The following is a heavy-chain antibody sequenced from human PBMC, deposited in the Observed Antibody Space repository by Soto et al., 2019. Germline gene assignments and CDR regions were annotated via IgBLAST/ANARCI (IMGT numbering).Heavy chain of an antibody. CDR1: GGSLTSYY. Sequence: PSETLSLTCTVSGGSLTSYYWSWIRQPPGGGLEWIGYIYYSGSTNYNPSLKSRVTISVDTSKNQFSLKLSSVTAADTAVYYCARRYGWAFDIWGQGTMVTVSS. D-gene: IGHD3-16*01. CDR2: IYYSGST. V-gene: IGHV4-59*08. J-gene: IGHJ3*02. CDR3: ARRYGWAFDI.